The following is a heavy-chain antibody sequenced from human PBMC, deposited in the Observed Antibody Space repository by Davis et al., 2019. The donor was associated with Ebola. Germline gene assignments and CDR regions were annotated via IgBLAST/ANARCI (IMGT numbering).Heavy chain of an antibody. Sequence: MPGGSLRLSCAVSGGSISSSSYYWGWIRQPPGKGLEWIGSIYYTGTTNYNPSLQSRVTLSVHTSENQFSLKVTSVTAADTAVYYCARQESQLHMYYFNSWGQGTLVTVSS. J-gene: IGHJ4*02. CDR2: IYYTGTT. CDR3: ARQESQLHMYYFNS. V-gene: IGHV4-39*01. CDR1: GGSISSSSYY. D-gene: IGHD4-23*01.